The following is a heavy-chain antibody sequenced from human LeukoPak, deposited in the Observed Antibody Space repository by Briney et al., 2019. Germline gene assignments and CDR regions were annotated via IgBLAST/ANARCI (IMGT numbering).Heavy chain of an antibody. CDR1: GDSVSGRY. CDR3: ARAHYDFWSCQNFDY. CDR2: IFDSGST. J-gene: IGHJ4*02. Sequence: SETLSLTCAVSGDSVSGRYWSWIRQSPGKGLDWIGYIFDSGSTNYNPSLKSRVTISVDASKNQISLKLTSMTAADTAVYYCARAHYDFWSCQNFDYWGQGTLVTVSS. D-gene: IGHD3-3*01. V-gene: IGHV4-59*02.